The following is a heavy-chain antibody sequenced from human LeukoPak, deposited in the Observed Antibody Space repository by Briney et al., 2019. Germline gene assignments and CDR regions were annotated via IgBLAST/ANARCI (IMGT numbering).Heavy chain of an antibody. CDR2: ISAYNGNT. D-gene: IGHD2-2*01. V-gene: IGHV1-18*01. Sequence: ASVKVSRKASGYTFTSYGISWVRQAPGQGLEWMGWISAYNGNTNYAQKLQGRVTVTTDTSTSTAYMELRSLRSDDTAVYYCARDGLGADIVVVPAASFDYWGQGTLVTVSS. J-gene: IGHJ4*02. CDR3: ARDGLGADIVVVPAASFDY. CDR1: GYTFTSYG.